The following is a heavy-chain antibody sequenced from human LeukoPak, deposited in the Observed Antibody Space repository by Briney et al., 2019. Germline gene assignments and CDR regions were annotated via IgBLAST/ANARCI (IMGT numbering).Heavy chain of an antibody. CDR2: IIPIFGTA. V-gene: IGHV1-69*13. Sequence: SVKVSCKASGGTFSSYAISWVRQAPGQGLEWMGGIIPIFGTANYAQKFQGRVTITADESTSTAYMELSSLRSEDTAVYYCARDRGKHGSYLNYYYYYYMDVWGKGTTVTVSS. CDR1: GGTFSSYA. J-gene: IGHJ6*03. D-gene: IGHD1-26*01. CDR3: ARDRGKHGSYLNYYYYYYMDV.